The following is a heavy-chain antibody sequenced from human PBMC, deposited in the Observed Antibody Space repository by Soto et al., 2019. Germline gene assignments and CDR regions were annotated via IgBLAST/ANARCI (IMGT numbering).Heavy chain of an antibody. CDR1: GYTFNSYG. CDR3: ARANRAWLQLSAY. J-gene: IGHJ4*02. D-gene: IGHD5-12*01. Sequence: ASLTVSCKESGYTFNSYGMIWVRPAPGQGLEWMGVVSAYNGNTNYAQKLQGRVTMTTDTSTSTVYMELGSLTSEDTAVYYCARANRAWLQLSAYWVQGTQVTSP. V-gene: IGHV1-18*01. CDR2: VSAYNGNT.